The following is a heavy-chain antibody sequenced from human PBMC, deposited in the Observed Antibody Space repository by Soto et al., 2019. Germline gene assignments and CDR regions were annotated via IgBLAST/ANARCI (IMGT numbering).Heavy chain of an antibody. Sequence: VQLVESGGGLVQPGRSLRLSCAASGFKFRDYWMSWVRQAPGKGLEWVGNIKHDTSEAHYADSVKGRFTITRDNIKNFVFLQMNGLRADDTASYYCARDGLLFSGPYRPSRFDYWGLGTQVTVSS. J-gene: IGHJ4*02. D-gene: IGHD3-16*02. CDR1: GFKFRDYW. V-gene: IGHV3-7*03. CDR2: IKHDTSEA. CDR3: ARDGLLFSGPYRPSRFDY.